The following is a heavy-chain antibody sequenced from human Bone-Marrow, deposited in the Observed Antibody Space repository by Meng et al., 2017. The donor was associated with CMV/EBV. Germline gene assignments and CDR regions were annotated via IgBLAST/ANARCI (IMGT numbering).Heavy chain of an antibody. CDR2: ISWNGGTT. J-gene: IGHJ5*02. Sequence: GGSLRLSCEASGFTFDDFGMSWVRQAPGRGLEWVSGISWNGGTTGYADSVKGRFSISRDNAENSLYLQINSLRAEDTALYYCARTATLMLRGIIDQWGQGTLVTVSS. D-gene: IGHD3-10*01. CDR3: ARTATLMLRGIIDQ. CDR1: GFTFDDFG. V-gene: IGHV3-20*04.